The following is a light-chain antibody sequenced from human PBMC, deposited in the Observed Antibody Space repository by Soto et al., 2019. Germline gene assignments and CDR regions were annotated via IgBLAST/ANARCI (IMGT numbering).Light chain of an antibody. Sequence: DIQLTQSPSSLSASVGDRVTITCRASQIISSYLNWYQHKPGVAPKLLIYATSSLQSGVSSRFSGSGSGTEFTLTISSLLPEDFATYSCQQSYTLPLTFGGGTKVETK. CDR2: ATS. V-gene: IGKV1-39*01. CDR1: QIISSY. CDR3: QQSYTLPLT. J-gene: IGKJ4*02.